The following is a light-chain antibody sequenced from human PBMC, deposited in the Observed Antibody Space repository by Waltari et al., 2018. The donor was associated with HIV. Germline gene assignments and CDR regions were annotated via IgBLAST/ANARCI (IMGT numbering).Light chain of an antibody. CDR1: SRDVGSYSY. J-gene: IGLJ3*02. CDR2: EVS. V-gene: IGLV2-14*01. CDR3: NSYTSISTWV. Sequence: QSALTQPASVSGSPGQSITISCTGSSRDVGSYSYVSWYQQHPGKAPKLMIYEVSNRPAGVSHCFSGSKSGNTASLTISGLQPEDEADYYCNSYTSISTWVFGGGTKLTVL.